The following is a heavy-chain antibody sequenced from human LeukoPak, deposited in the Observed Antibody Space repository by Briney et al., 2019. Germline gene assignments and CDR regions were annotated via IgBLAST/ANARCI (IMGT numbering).Heavy chain of an antibody. J-gene: IGHJ6*02. CDR3: ARGLAGAYRIMDV. CDR1: GFTFSSYG. D-gene: IGHD6-19*01. Sequence: GGSLRLSCAASGFTFSSYGMHWVRQAPGKGLEWVAVIWYDGSNKYYADSVKGRFTISRDNSKNTLYLQMNSLRGEDAGVYYCARGLAGAYRIMDVWGQGTTVTVS. CDR2: IWYDGSNK. V-gene: IGHV3-33*01.